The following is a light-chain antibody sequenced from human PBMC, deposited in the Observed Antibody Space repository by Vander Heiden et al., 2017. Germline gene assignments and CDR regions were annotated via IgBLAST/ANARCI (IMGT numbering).Light chain of an antibody. Sequence: SSELPQDPAVSVALGQTVRITCQGDSLRSYYASWYQQKPGQAPVLVIYGKNNRPSGIPDRFSGSSSGNTASLTITGAQAEEEADYYCNSRDSSGNHHVFGTGTKVTVL. CDR3: NSRDSSGNHHV. V-gene: IGLV3-19*01. CDR2: GKN. J-gene: IGLJ1*01. CDR1: SLRSYY.